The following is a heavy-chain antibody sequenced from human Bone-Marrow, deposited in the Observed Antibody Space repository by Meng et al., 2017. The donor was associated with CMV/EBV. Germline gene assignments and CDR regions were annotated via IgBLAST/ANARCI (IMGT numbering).Heavy chain of an antibody. Sequence: GESLKISCAASGFTFSGYEMNWVRQAPGKGLEWISYISSSGSTIYYADSVKGRFTISRDNAKNSLYLQMNSLRADDTAIYYCVSGLDPPFDNWGQGILVTVSS. V-gene: IGHV3-48*03. D-gene: IGHD3/OR15-3a*01. CDR1: GFTFSGYE. CDR2: ISSSGSTI. CDR3: VSGLDPPFDN. J-gene: IGHJ4*02.